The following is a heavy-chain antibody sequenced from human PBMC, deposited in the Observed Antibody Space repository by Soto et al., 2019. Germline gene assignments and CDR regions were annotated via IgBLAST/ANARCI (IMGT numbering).Heavy chain of an antibody. CDR2: IDPSDSYT. Sequence: PGESLKISCKGAGYRFTSYWITWVRQMPGKGLEWMGRIDPSDSYTNYSPAFQGHVTISADKSISTAYLQWSSLKASDTAMYDYARQGMISRPEYSMDVWGQGTTVTVSS. V-gene: IGHV5-10-1*01. CDR3: ARQGMISRPEYSMDV. CDR1: GYRFTSYW. J-gene: IGHJ6*02. D-gene: IGHD3-16*01.